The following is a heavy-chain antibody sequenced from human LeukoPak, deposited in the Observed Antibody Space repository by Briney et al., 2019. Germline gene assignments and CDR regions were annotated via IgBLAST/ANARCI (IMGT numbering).Heavy chain of an antibody. CDR2: INHSGST. J-gene: IGHJ6*04. CDR3: AKGLRESIRAAWLYYLIDG. Sequence: PSETLSLTCAVYGGSFSGYYWSWIRQPPGKGLEWIGEINHSGSTNYNPSLKSRVTISVDTSKNQFSLKLSSVTAADTAVYYCAKGLRESIRAAWLYYLIDGWGKGTTVTVSS. V-gene: IGHV4-34*01. D-gene: IGHD6-13*01. CDR1: GGSFSGYY.